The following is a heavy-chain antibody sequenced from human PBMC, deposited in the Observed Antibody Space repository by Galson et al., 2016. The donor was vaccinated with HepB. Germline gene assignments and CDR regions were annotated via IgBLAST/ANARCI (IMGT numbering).Heavy chain of an antibody. D-gene: IGHD3-9*01. CDR3: ARVAPGKGVLTLTYGMDF. CDR2: IKPTVGTT. CDR1: GGTFSNYG. Sequence: SVKVSCKASGGTFSNYGFSWVRQAPGQGLEWMGAIKPTVGTTKYAQKFQGRVSITADEYTMTANMELRSLTSEDTAVYDWARVAPGKGVLTLTYGMDFWGQGTTVTGSS. J-gene: IGHJ6*02. V-gene: IGHV1-69*13.